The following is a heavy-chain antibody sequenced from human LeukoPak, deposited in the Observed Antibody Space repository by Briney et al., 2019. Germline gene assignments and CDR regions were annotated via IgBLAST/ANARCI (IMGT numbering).Heavy chain of an antibody. CDR3: ALQSVYGDYLDY. D-gene: IGHD4-17*01. V-gene: IGHV1-2*02. CDR2: INPNSGGT. Sequence: ASVKVSCKASGYTFTGYYMHWVRQAPGQGLEWMGWINPNSGGTNYAQKFQGRVTMTRDTSISTAYMELSRLGSDDTAVYYCALQSVYGDYLDYWGQGTLVTVSS. CDR1: GYTFTGYY. J-gene: IGHJ4*02.